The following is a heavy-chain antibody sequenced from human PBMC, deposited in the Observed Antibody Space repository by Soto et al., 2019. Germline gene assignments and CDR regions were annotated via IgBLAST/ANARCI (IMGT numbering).Heavy chain of an antibody. CDR1: GFTFSSSA. J-gene: IGHJ4*02. CDR2: ISGDGGTT. Sequence: EVQLLESGGGLVQPGGSLRLSCAASGFTFSSSAMSWVRQAPGKGLDWVSSISGDGGTTLHADSVRGRFTISRDNSKNTLYLQMNSLRAEDTAVYYCGKGSHGLQENWGQGTLVTVSS. CDR3: GKGSHGLQEN. V-gene: IGHV3-23*01. D-gene: IGHD2-15*01.